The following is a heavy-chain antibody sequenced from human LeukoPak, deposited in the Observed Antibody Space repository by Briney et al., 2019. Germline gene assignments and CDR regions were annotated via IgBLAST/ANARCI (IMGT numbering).Heavy chain of an antibody. J-gene: IGHJ4*02. CDR3: ARDRFWSGYYFDY. D-gene: IGHD3-3*01. V-gene: IGHV3-7*01. Sequence: GGSLRLSCAAFGFTFSSYWMSWVRQAPGKGLEWVANIKQDGSEKYYVDSVKGRFTISRDNAKNSLYLQMNSLRAEDTAVYYCARDRFWSGYYFDYWGQGTLVTVSS. CDR2: IKQDGSEK. CDR1: GFTFSSYW.